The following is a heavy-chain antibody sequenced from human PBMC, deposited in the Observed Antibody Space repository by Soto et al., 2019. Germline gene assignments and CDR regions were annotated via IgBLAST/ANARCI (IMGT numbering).Heavy chain of an antibody. V-gene: IGHV1-18*01. J-gene: IGHJ3*02. Sequence: QVQLVQSGAEVKKPGASVKVSCKASGYTFTSYGISWVRQAPGQGLEWMGWISAYNGNTNYAQKLQDRVTMTTDTSTSTAYMELRSLRSDDTAVYYCARDLSGVSAGDDAFDIWGQGTMVTVSS. D-gene: IGHD2-2*01. CDR1: GYTFTSYG. CDR2: ISAYNGNT. CDR3: ARDLSGVSAGDDAFDI.